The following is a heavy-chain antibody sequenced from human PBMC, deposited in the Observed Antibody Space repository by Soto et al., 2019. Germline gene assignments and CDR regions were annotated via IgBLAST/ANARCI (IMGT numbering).Heavy chain of an antibody. Sequence: QVQLVESGGGLVQPGRSLRLSCAASGFTFSSYAMHWVRQAPGKGLEWVAVISYDGSNKYYADSVKGRFTISRDNSKNTLYLQMNSLRADDTAVYYCASTLDVWGQGTTVTVSS. CDR2: ISYDGSNK. J-gene: IGHJ6*02. V-gene: IGHV3-30-3*01. CDR3: ASTLDV. CDR1: GFTFSSYA.